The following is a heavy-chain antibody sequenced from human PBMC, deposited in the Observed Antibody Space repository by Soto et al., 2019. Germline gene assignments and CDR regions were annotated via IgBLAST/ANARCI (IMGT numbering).Heavy chain of an antibody. CDR1: GFTFSSYG. Sequence: QVQLVESGGGVVQPGRSLRLSCAASGFTFSSYGMHWVRQAPGKGLEWVAVISYDGSDKYYADSVKGRFTISRDNSNNTRYLQRDSLRAEDTAGYYCANGVVVATTYFRHWGQGTLVTVSS. CDR2: ISYDGSDK. J-gene: IGHJ1*01. D-gene: IGHD2-15*01. V-gene: IGHV3-30*18. CDR3: ANGVVVATTYFRH.